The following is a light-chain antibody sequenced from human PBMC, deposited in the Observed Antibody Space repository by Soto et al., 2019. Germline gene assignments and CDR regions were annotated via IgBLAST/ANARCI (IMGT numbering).Light chain of an antibody. V-gene: IGLV2-8*02. CDR3: SSYAGSNNLV. J-gene: IGLJ2*01. CDR1: SSDVGGYNY. CDR2: DVT. Sequence: QSALTQPPSASRSPGQSVTISCTGTSSDVGGYNYVSWYQQHPGKAPKVIIYDVTKRPSGVPDRFSGSKSGNTASLTVSGLQAEDEADYYCSSYAGSNNLVFGGGTKLTVL.